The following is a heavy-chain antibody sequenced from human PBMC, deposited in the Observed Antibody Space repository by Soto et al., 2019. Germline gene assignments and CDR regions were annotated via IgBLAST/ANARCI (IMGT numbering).Heavy chain of an antibody. Sequence: SETLSLTCTVSGGSISSYYWSWIRQPPGKGLEWIGYIYYSGSTNYNPSLKSRVTISVDTSKNQFSLKLSSVTAADTAVYYCARGRDYYGSGSYYKGGYYYGMDVWGQGTTVPVSS. D-gene: IGHD3-10*01. V-gene: IGHV4-59*01. CDR2: IYYSGST. CDR3: ARGRDYYGSGSYYKGGYYYGMDV. CDR1: GGSISSYY. J-gene: IGHJ6*02.